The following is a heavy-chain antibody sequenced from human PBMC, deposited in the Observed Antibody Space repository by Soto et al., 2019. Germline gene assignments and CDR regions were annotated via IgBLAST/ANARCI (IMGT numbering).Heavy chain of an antibody. CDR1: GFIFSTTD. CDR2: IYGDGRTT. CDR3: VKNSGCFNS. J-gene: IGHJ5*01. D-gene: IGHD3-10*01. V-gene: IGHV3-23*01. Sequence: PGGSLRLSCEASGFIFSTTDMSWVRQAPGKGLEWVSTIYGDGRTTYYADSVRGRFSISRANSKNMVYLQMDSLRVDDTAIYYCVKNSGCFNSWGQGSLATVS.